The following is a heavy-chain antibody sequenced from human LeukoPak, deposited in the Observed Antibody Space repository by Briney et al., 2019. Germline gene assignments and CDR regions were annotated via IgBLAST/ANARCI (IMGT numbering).Heavy chain of an antibody. Sequence: GGSLRLSCAASGFTFSSYGMHWVRQAPGKGLEWVAFIRYDGSNKYYADSVKGRFTISRDNSKNTLYLQMNSLRAEDTAVYYCAKGYSSSWTNYYYYYYMDVWGKGTTVTVSS. D-gene: IGHD6-13*01. CDR2: IRYDGSNK. CDR1: GFTFSSYG. V-gene: IGHV3-30*02. CDR3: AKGYSSSWTNYYYYYYMDV. J-gene: IGHJ6*03.